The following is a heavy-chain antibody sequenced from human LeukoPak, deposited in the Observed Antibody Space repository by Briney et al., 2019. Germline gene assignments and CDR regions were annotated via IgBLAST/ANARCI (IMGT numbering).Heavy chain of an antibody. Sequence: PSETLSLTCAVYGGSFSGYSWTWIRQPPGKGLEWIGEINHSGSTNYNPSLKSRVTISVDRSKNQFSLKLSSVTAADTAVYYCARVPISSSTHFDYWGQGTLVTVSS. D-gene: IGHD6-6*01. J-gene: IGHJ4*02. CDR3: ARVPISSSTHFDY. CDR2: INHSGST. V-gene: IGHV4-34*01. CDR1: GGSFSGYS.